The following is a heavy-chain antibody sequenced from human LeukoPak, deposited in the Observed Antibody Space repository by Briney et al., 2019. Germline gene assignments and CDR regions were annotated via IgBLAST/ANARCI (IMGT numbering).Heavy chain of an antibody. CDR1: GFTVSNNY. CDR2: VYSGGST. J-gene: IGHJ4*02. Sequence: GGSLRLSCATSGFTVSNNYMTWVRQAPGKGLEWVSVVYSGGSTYFADSVKGRFTISRDNSKNTLYLQMNSLRAEDTAVYYCAREEMATSSFDYWGQGTLVTVSS. D-gene: IGHD5-24*01. CDR3: AREEMATSSFDY. V-gene: IGHV3-66*02.